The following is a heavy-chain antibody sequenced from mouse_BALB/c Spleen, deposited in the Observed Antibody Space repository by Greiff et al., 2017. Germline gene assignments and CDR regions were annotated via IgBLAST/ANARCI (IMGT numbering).Heavy chain of an antibody. CDR3: ARESDY. J-gene: IGHJ2*01. Sequence: ESGPGLVKPSQSLSLTCSVTGYSITSGYYWNWIRQFPGNKLEWMGYISYDGSNNYNPSLKNRISITRDTSKNQFFLKLNSVTTEDTATYYCARESDYGGQGTTLTVSS. CDR2: ISYDGSN. CDR1: GYSITSGYY. V-gene: IGHV3-6*02.